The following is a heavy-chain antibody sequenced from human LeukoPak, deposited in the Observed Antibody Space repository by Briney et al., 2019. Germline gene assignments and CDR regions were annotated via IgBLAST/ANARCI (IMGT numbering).Heavy chain of an antibody. D-gene: IGHD3-10*01. CDR2: ISYDGSNK. CDR3: ARESMVRGVMIDY. J-gene: IGHJ4*02. V-gene: IGHV3-30*04. Sequence: GRSLRLSCATSGFTFNSYAMHWVRQAQGKGLEWVAVISYDGSNKYYADSVKGRFTISRDNSKNTLYLQMNSLRAEDTAVYYCARESMVRGVMIDYWGQGTLVTVSS. CDR1: GFTFNSYA.